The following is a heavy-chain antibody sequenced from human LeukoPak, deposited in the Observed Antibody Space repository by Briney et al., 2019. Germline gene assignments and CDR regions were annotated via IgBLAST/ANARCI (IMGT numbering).Heavy chain of an antibody. Sequence: SVKVSCKASGGTFSSYTISWVRQAPGQGLEWMGRIIPILGIANYAQKFQGRVTITADKSTSTAYMELSSLRSEDTAVYYCASSTIFGVVTCPFDPWGQGTLVTVSS. CDR2: IIPILGIA. CDR3: ASSTIFGVVTCPFDP. J-gene: IGHJ5*02. D-gene: IGHD3-3*01. CDR1: GGTFSSYT. V-gene: IGHV1-69*02.